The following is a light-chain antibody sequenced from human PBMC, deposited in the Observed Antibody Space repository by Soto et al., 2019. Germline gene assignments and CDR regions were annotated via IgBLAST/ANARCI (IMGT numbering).Light chain of an antibody. CDR2: STN. CDR3: SSWDDSLSGVV. CDR1: NSNIGKHT. Sequence: QSVVTQPRSASGTPGQGVSISCSGSNSNIGKHTVNWYQQVPGTAPKLLIYSTNQRPSGVPDRFSGSKSGTSASLTIRGLQSEDEADYHCSSWDDSLSGVVFGGGTKLTVL. V-gene: IGLV1-44*01. J-gene: IGLJ2*01.